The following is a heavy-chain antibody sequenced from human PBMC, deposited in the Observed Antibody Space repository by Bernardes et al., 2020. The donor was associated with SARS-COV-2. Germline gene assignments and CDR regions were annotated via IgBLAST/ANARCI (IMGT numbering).Heavy chain of an antibody. CDR3: ARGGSDAFDI. CDR1: GFTFSSYD. D-gene: IGHD6-13*01. V-gene: IGHV3-13*04. Sequence: GGSLRLSCAASGFTFSSYDMHWVRQSIGKGLEWVSAIGTSGDSIYPDSAKGRFTITRENAQNYLYLQMNSLRVGDTGVYYCARGGSDAFDIWGQGTMVTVSS. J-gene: IGHJ3*02. CDR2: IGTSGDS.